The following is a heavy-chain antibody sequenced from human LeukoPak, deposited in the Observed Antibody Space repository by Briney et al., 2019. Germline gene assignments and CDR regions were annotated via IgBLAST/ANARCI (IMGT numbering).Heavy chain of an antibody. CDR2: ISYSGST. CDR3: VRVTTGTVDY. CDR1: GGSISSYY. D-gene: IGHD1-1*01. V-gene: IGHV4-59*01. J-gene: IGHJ4*02. Sequence: SETLSLTCTVSGGSISSYYWSWIRQPPGKGLEWIGYISYSGSTNYIPSLKSRVTILVDASKNQFSLKLSSMTAADTAVYYCVRVTTGTVDYWGQGTLVTVSS.